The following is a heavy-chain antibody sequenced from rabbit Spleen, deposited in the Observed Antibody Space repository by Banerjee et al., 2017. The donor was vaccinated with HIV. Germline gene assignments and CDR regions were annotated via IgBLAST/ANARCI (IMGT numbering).Heavy chain of an antibody. V-gene: IGHV1S40*01. D-gene: IGHD6-1*01. CDR2: INTGSSGST. CDR3: ARDTASSFSSYGMDL. CDR1: GFSFSSRYY. J-gene: IGHJ6*01. Sequence: QSLEESGGDLVKPGASLTLTCTASGFSFSSRYYMCWVRQAPGKGLEWIACINTGSSGSTNYASWAKGRFTISKTSSTTVTLQMTSLTVADTATYFCARDTASSFSSYGMDLWGQGTLVTVS.